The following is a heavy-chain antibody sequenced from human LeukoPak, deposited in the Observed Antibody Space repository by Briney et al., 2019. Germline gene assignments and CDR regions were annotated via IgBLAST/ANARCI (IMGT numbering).Heavy chain of an antibody. V-gene: IGHV5-10-1*01. CDR2: IDPSESYT. CDR1: GYSFTSYW. Sequence: GVSLQISCKGSGYSFTSYWISWVRPMTGKGLEWMGRIDPSESYTNYSPSFQGHVTISADKSISTAYLQLSILKASDTAMYYCARPRTYYDIHDAFDIWGQGTMVTVSS. D-gene: IGHD3-9*01. CDR3: ARPRTYYDIHDAFDI. J-gene: IGHJ3*02.